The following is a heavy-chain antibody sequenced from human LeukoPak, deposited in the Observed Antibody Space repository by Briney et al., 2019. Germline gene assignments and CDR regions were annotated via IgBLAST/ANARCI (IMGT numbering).Heavy chain of an antibody. J-gene: IGHJ2*01. CDR3: ARRLRDGGSRRGFDL. V-gene: IGHV4-34*01. Sequence: PSETLSLTCAVYGGSFSGSSWSLIRQPPGKGLEWIGEINHSGSTNYNPSLKGRVAISVDTSKNQFSLKLTSVTAADTAVYYCARRLRDGGSRRGFDLWGRGTLVTVSS. D-gene: IGHD2-15*01. CDR2: INHSGST. CDR1: GGSFSGSS.